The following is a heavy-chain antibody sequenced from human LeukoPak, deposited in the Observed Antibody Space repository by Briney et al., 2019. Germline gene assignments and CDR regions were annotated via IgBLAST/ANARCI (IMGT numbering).Heavy chain of an antibody. D-gene: IGHD3-16*01. V-gene: IGHV3-21*01. CDR3: AKELQVTDYDAFDI. CDR1: GFTFSSYS. Sequence: GGSLRLSCAASGFTFSSYSVNWVRQAPGKGLEWVSSISSSSSYIYYADSVKGRFTISRDNSKNTLYLQMNSLRAEDTAVYYCAKELQVTDYDAFDIWGQGTMVTVSS. J-gene: IGHJ3*02. CDR2: ISSSSSYI.